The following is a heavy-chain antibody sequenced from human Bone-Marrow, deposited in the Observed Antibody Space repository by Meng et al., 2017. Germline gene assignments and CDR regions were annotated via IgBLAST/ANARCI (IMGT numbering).Heavy chain of an antibody. D-gene: IGHD2-15*01. CDR2: ISYDGSNK. Sequence: GESLKISCAASGFTFSSYAMHWVRQAPGKGLEWVAVISYDGSNKYYADSVKGRFTISRDNSKNTLYLQMNSLRAEDTAVYYCAKVSVANYDPWWDTDNAFDIWGQGTMVTVSS. J-gene: IGHJ3*02. V-gene: IGHV3-30*04. CDR1: GFTFSSYA. CDR3: AKVSVANYDPWWDTDNAFDI.